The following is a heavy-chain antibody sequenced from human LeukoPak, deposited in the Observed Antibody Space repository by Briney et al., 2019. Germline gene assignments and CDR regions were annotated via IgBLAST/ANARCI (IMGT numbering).Heavy chain of an antibody. CDR2: IYTSGST. CDR3: ARGGYYGSGSYYNRYYMDV. V-gene: IGHV4-59*10. CDR1: GGSFSGYY. D-gene: IGHD3-10*01. Sequence: SETLSLTCAVYGGSFSGYYWSWIRQPAGKGLEWIGRIYTSGSTNYNPSLKSRVTMSVDTSKNQFSLKLSSVTAADTAVYYCARGGYYGSGSYYNRYYMDVWGKGTTVTISS. J-gene: IGHJ6*03.